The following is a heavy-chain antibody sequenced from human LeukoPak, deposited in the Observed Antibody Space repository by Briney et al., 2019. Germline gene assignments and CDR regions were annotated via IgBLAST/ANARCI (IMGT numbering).Heavy chain of an antibody. CDR1: GFTFSSYE. CDR2: ISSSGSTI. D-gene: IGHD2-2*01. V-gene: IGHV3-48*03. Sequence: PGGSLRLSCAASGFTFSSYEMNWVRQAPGKGLEWVSYISSSGSTIYYADSVKGRFTISRGNAKNSLYLQMNSLRAEDTAVYYCARVGIGYCSSTSCTPFYGMDVWGQGTTVTVSS. J-gene: IGHJ6*02. CDR3: ARVGIGYCSSTSCTPFYGMDV.